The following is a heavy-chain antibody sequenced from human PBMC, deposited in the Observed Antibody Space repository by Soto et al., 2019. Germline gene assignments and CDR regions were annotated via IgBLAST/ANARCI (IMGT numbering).Heavy chain of an antibody. J-gene: IGHJ6*03. CDR1: GFTLSGYA. CDR2: TYSGGDDT. Sequence: EVQLVESGGGLVQPGGSLRLACAASGFTLSGYATHWCLQAPGKGLEYVSRTYSGGDDTNYAYSVKGRFTVSRDISKNMVYLQMDSLRNEAMAVYFCARSIIKFYMDVWGQGTAVTVSS. CDR3: ARSIIKFYMDV. V-gene: IGHV3-64*01.